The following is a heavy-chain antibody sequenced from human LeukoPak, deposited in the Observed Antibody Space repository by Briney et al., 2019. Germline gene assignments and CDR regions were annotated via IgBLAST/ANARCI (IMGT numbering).Heavy chain of an antibody. CDR2: ISRRSESI. D-gene: IGHD1-26*01. CDR3: AVVGALYYFDY. J-gene: IGHJ4*02. V-gene: IGHV3-21*06. Sequence: GGSLRLSCAASGLTFSSYSMNWVRQVPGKGLEWVSSISRRSESISSAASVKGRFTISGDNAKSSLYLQMNSLGAEDTAVYYCAVVGALYYFDYWGQGTLVTVSS. CDR1: GLTFSSYS.